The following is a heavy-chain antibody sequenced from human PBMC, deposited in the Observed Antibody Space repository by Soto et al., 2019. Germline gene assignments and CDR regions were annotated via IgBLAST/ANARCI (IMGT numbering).Heavy chain of an antibody. D-gene: IGHD2-8*01. CDR3: ARQGRWVYGGKSAYAMDV. J-gene: IGHJ6*02. CDR1: GDSISTTSYY. CDR2: IYYSGSC. V-gene: IGHV4-39*01. Sequence: SETLSLTCSDSGDSISTTSYYWGWIRQPPGKGLKWIGNIYYSGSCNYNPSLKSRVPISLDTSKNQFSLKLSSVTAADTAVYYCARQGRWVYGGKSAYAMDVWGQGTAVTVSS.